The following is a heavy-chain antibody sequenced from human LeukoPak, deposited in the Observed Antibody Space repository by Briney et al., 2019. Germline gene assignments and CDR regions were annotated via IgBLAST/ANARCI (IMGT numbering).Heavy chain of an antibody. Sequence: GGSLRLSCAASGFTFSSYSMNWVRQAPEKGLEWVSSISSSSSYIYYADSVKGRFTISRGNAKNLLYLQMNSLRAEDTAVYYCARGGSCSSTSCYAPDDYWGQGTLVTVSS. CDR3: ARGGSCSSTSCYAPDDY. CDR1: GFTFSSYS. CDR2: ISSSSSYI. J-gene: IGHJ4*02. V-gene: IGHV3-21*01. D-gene: IGHD2-2*01.